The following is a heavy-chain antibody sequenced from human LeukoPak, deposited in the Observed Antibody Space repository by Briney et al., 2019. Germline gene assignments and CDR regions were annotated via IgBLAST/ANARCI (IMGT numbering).Heavy chain of an antibody. J-gene: IGHJ5*02. CDR3: ARGLNMTTVTTLT. V-gene: IGHV4-34*01. Sequence: PSETLSLTCAVYGGSFSGYYWSWIRQPPGKGLEWIGEINHSGSTNYNPSLKSRVTISVDTSKNQFSLKLSSVTAADTAVYYCARGLNMTTVTTLTWGQGTQVTVSS. CDR2: INHSGST. D-gene: IGHD4-17*01. CDR1: GGSFSGYY.